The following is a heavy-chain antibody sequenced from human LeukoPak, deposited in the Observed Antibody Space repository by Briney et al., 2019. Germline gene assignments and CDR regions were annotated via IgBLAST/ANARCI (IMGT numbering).Heavy chain of an antibody. CDR3: ATDLTVVDQV. V-gene: IGHV1-24*01. CDR1: GYTLTELS. Sequence: ASVKVSCKVSGYTLTELSMHWVRQAPGKGLEWMGGFDPEDGETIYAQKFQGRVTMTEVTSTDTAYMELSSLRSEDTAVYYCATDLTVVDQVWGQGTLVTVSS. J-gene: IGHJ4*02. D-gene: IGHD3-22*01. CDR2: FDPEDGET.